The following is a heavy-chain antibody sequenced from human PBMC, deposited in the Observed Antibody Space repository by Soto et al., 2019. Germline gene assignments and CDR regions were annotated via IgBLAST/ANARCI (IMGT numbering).Heavy chain of an antibody. V-gene: IGHV3-48*02. CDR2: ITGSSSTK. J-gene: IGHJ5*02. CDR3: ARDNGMAGSFDP. Sequence: DVQLVESGGGLVQPGGSLRLSCAASGFTFGRYSMNWVRQAPGKGLEWVSYITGSSSTKFYADSVKGRFTISRDNAKNSLYLQMNSLRYEDTAVYYCARDNGMAGSFDPWGQGTLVTVSS. CDR1: GFTFGRYS. D-gene: IGHD2-8*01.